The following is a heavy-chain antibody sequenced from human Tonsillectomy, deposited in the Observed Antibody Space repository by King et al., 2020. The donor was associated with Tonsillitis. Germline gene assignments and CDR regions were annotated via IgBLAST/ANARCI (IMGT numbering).Heavy chain of an antibody. Sequence: VQLQQSGPGLVKPSQTLSLTCAISGDSVSSNSAAWNWISQSPSRGLEWLGRTYYRSKWYNDYAVSVKSRITINPDTSKNQFSLQLNSVTPEDTAVYYCAREKSVVAVAGLSNWFDPWGQGTLVTVSS. V-gene: IGHV6-1*01. J-gene: IGHJ5*02. CDR2: TYYRSKWYN. CDR1: GDSVSSNSAA. CDR3: AREKSVVAVAGLSNWFDP. D-gene: IGHD6-19*01.